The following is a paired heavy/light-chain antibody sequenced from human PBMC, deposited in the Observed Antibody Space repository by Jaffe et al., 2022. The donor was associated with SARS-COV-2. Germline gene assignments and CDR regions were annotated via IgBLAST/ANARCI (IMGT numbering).Heavy chain of an antibody. V-gene: IGHV3-53*04. CDR1: GFTVSSNY. D-gene: IGHD2-15*01. CDR3: ARSQLGYCSGGSCPYYFDY. CDR2: IYSGGST. Sequence: EVQLVESGGGLVQPGGSLRLSCAASGFTVSSNYMSWVRQAPGKGLEWVSVIYSGGSTYYADSVKGRFTISRHNSKNTLYLQMNSLRAEDTAVYYCARSQLGYCSGGSCPYYFDYWGQGTLVTVSS. J-gene: IGHJ4*02.
Light chain of an antibody. CDR1: QSVSSSY. Sequence: EIVLTQSPGTLSLSPGERATLSCRASQSVSSSYLAWYQQKPGQAPRLLIYGASSRATGIPDRFSGSGSGTDFTLTISRLEPEDFAVYYCQQYGSSPLAFGQGTKLEIK. CDR2: GAS. V-gene: IGKV3-20*01. J-gene: IGKJ2*01. CDR3: QQYGSSPLA.